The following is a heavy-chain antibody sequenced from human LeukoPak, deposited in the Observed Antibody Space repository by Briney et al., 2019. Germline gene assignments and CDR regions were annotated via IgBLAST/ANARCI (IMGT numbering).Heavy chain of an antibody. V-gene: IGHV4-30-2*01. CDR1: GGSISSGGYY. J-gene: IGHJ4*02. D-gene: IGHD3-10*01. Sequence: SETLSLTCAVSGGSISSGGYYWSWIRQPPGKGLEWIGYIYHSGSTYYNPSLKSRVTISVDRSKNQFSLKLSSVTAADAAVYYCARDVAADYGSGSYWDYWGQGTLVTVSS. CDR2: IYHSGST. CDR3: ARDVAADYGSGSYWDY.